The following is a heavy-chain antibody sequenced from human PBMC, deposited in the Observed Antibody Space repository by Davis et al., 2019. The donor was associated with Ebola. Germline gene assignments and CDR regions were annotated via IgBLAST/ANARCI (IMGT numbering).Heavy chain of an antibody. V-gene: IGHV4-34*01. CDR3: ARGRGEYCSGGSCSYYYYYGMDV. J-gene: IGHJ6*02. Sequence: SETLSLTCAVYGGSFSGYYWSWIRQPPGKGLEWIGEINHSGSTNYNPSLKSRVTISVDTSKNQFSLKLSSVTAADTAVYYCARGRGEYCSGGSCSYYYYYGMDVWGQGTTVTVSS. D-gene: IGHD2-15*01. CDR2: INHSGST. CDR1: GGSFSGYY.